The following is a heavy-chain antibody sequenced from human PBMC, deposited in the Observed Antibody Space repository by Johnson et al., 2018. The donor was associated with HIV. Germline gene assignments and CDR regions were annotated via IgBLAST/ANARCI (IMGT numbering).Heavy chain of an antibody. D-gene: IGHD6-6*01. CDR2: IRYDGSNK. CDR1: GFTFSSYG. V-gene: IGHV3-30*02. CDR3: AKQHEQLVEPDAFDI. J-gene: IGHJ3*02. Sequence: VQLVESGGGVVQPGGSLRLSCAASGFTFSSYGMHWVRQAPGKGMEWVAFIRYDGSNKYYADSVKGRFTISRDNSKNTLYLQMNSLRAEDTAVYYCAKQHEQLVEPDAFDIWGQGTMVTVSS.